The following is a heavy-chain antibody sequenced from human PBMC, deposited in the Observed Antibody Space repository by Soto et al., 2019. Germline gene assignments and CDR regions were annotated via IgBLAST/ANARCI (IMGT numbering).Heavy chain of an antibody. Sequence: QVQLVQSGVEVKKPGSSVKVSCKASGGTFSSYAISWVRQAPGQGLEWMGGIIPIFGTANYAQKFQGRVTITADESTSTAYMELSSLRSEDTAVYYCAREAVVVGATRSGDAFDIWGQGTMVTVSS. CDR1: GGTFSSYA. CDR3: AREAVVVGATRSGDAFDI. D-gene: IGHD1-26*01. J-gene: IGHJ3*02. CDR2: IIPIFGTA. V-gene: IGHV1-69*01.